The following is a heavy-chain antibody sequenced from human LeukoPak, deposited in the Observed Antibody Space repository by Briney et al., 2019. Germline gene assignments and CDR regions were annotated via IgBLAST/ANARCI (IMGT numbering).Heavy chain of an antibody. CDR3: ARVIAAAGTNWFDP. CDR2: IYYSGST. D-gene: IGHD6-13*01. J-gene: IGHJ5*02. CDR1: GGSISSYY. Sequence: SETLPLTCTVSGGSISSYYWSWIRQPPGKGLEWIGYIYYSGSTNYNPSLKSRVTISVDTSKNQFSLKLSSVTAADTAVYYCARVIAAAGTNWFDPWGQGTLVSVSS. V-gene: IGHV4-59*01.